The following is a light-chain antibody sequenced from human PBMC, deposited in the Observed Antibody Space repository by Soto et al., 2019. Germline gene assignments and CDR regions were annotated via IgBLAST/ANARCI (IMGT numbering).Light chain of an antibody. CDR3: LQVSSFPRT. V-gene: IGKV1-12*01. CDR1: RGIGDR. CDR2: AAS. J-gene: IGKJ1*01. Sequence: DIQMTQSPPYLSASVGDRSTISCLASRGIGDRLAWFQQKPGKAPQFLIQAASNLQSGVPSRFSRSGSGTEFILSINSLHPEEIATYYCLQVSSFPRTFGQCTKVELK.